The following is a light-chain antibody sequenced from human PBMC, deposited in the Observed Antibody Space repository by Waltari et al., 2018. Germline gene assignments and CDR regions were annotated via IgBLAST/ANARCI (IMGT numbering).Light chain of an antibody. CDR3: SSYAGSNIL. Sequence: QSALTQPPSASGSPGQSVTISCTGTSSDVGGYNYVSWSQQHPGKAPKLMIYEVSKRPEGVPDRFSGSKSGNTASLTVSGLQAEDEADYYCSSYAGSNILFGGGTKLTVL. J-gene: IGLJ2*01. CDR2: EVS. CDR1: SSDVGGYNY. V-gene: IGLV2-8*01.